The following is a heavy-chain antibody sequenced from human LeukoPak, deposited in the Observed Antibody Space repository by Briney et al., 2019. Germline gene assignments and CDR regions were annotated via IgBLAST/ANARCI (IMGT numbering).Heavy chain of an antibody. D-gene: IGHD7-27*01. J-gene: IGHJ4*02. Sequence: GGSLRLSCAASGFTFSSYAMSWVRQAPGKGLEWVSAISGSGGSTYYADSVKGRFTISRDNSKNTLYLQMNSLRAEDTALYYCAKDGGLWVSAHWGDSWGRGTLVTVSS. CDR2: ISGSGGST. CDR3: AKDGGLWVSAHWGDS. V-gene: IGHV3-23*01. CDR1: GFTFSSYA.